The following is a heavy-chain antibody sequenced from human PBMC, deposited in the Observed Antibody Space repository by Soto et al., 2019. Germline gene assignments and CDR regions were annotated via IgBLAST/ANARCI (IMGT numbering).Heavy chain of an antibody. CDR2: IIPIRDLP. CDR1: GGTFSNFT. CDR3: AREPPRPTGGYFYYYMDV. J-gene: IGHJ6*03. Sequence: QVQLVQSGAEVKKPGSSVKVSCRASGGTFSNFTINWVRQAPGQGLEWMGRIIPIRDLPTYAQKLQGRVTITADTSTGTAYMDLSSLRSDDTAVYYCAREPPRPTGGYFYYYMDVWGTGTTVTVSS. V-gene: IGHV1-69*08. D-gene: IGHD1-1*01.